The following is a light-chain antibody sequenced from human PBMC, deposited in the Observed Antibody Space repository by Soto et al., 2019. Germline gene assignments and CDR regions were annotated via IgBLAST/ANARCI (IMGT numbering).Light chain of an antibody. Sequence: QSVLTQSPSASASLGASVKLTCTLSSGHSSYAIAWHQQQPEKGPRYLMKVNSDGSHSKEDGIPDRLSGSSSGAERYLTISSLQSEDEADYYCQTWGTDIHVVFGGGTKLTVL. J-gene: IGLJ2*01. CDR1: SGHSSYA. V-gene: IGLV4-69*01. CDR2: VNSDGSH. CDR3: QTWGTDIHVV.